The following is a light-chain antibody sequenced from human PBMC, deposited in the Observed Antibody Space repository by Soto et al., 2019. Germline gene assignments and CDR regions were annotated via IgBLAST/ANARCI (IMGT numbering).Light chain of an antibody. CDR3: CSYAGSYTYWV. CDR1: SSDVGGYNY. CDR2: DVS. V-gene: IGLV2-11*01. J-gene: IGLJ1*01. Sequence: QSALTQPRSVSGAPGQSVTISCTGTSSDVGGYNYVSWYQQHPGKAPKLMIYDVSKRPSGVPDRFSGSKSGNTASLTISGLQSEDEPDHYCCSYAGSYTYWVFVTGTKLTVL.